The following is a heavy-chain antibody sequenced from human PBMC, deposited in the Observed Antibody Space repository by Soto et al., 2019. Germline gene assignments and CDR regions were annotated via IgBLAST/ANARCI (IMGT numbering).Heavy chain of an antibody. V-gene: IGHV5-51*01. CDR1: GYSFTSYW. CDR3: ARQAKYSSSSWGYFDY. Sequence: VETLKISCNGSGYSFTSYWIGWVRQMPWKGLEWMGIIYPGDSDTRYSPSFQGQVTISADKFISTAYLQWSSLKASDTAMYYCARQAKYSSSSWGYFDYWGQGTLVTVSS. J-gene: IGHJ4*02. CDR2: IYPGDSDT. D-gene: IGHD6-6*01.